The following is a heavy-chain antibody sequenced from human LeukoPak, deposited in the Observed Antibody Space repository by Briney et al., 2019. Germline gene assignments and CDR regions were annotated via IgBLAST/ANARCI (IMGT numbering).Heavy chain of an antibody. D-gene: IGHD3-22*01. V-gene: IGHV3-48*01. CDR2: ISSSSSTI. CDR1: GFTFSSYS. J-gene: IGHJ4*02. CDR3: ARGQGYYDSSGYSY. Sequence: GGSLRLSCAASGFTFSSYSMNWVRQAPGKGLEWVSYISSSSSTIYYADSVKGRFTISRDNAKNSLYPQMNSLRAEDTAVYYCARGQGYYDSSGYSYWGQGTLVTVSS.